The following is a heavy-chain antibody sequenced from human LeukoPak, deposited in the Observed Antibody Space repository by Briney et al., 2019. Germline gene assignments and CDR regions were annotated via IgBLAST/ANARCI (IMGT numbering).Heavy chain of an antibody. CDR3: ARHEAVAGLDY. CDR2: IHYSGST. J-gene: IGHJ4*02. CDR1: GGSISSYY. V-gene: IGHV4-59*08. D-gene: IGHD6-13*01. Sequence: SETLSLTCTVSGGSISSYYWSWIRQPPGKGLEWIGYIHYSGSTNYNPSLKSRVTISVDTSKNQFSLKLSSVTAADTAVYYCARHEAVAGLDYWGQGTLVTVSS.